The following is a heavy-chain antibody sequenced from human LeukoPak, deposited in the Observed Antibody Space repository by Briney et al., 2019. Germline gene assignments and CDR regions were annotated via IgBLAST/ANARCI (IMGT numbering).Heavy chain of an antibody. V-gene: IGHV3-53*01. CDR2: IHSGGTT. Sequence: GGSLGLSCAASGFTVSNNFMSWVRQAPGKGLEWVSVIHSGGTTYYADSVKGRFTVSRDNSRNTLYLQMNSLRAEDTAVYYCARGRVTYSGYDFPYYFDYWGQGTLVTVSS. CDR3: ARGRVTYSGYDFPYYFDY. CDR1: GFTVSNNF. J-gene: IGHJ4*02. D-gene: IGHD5-12*01.